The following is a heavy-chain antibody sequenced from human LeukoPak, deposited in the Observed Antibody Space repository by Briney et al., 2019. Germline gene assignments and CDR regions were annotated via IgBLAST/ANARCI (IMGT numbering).Heavy chain of an antibody. CDR3: AKATEQWLAIVDP. J-gene: IGHJ5*02. CDR2: ISYDGSNK. Sequence: GGSLRLSCAASGFTFSSYGMHWVRQAPGKGLEWVAVISYDGSNKYYADSVKGRFTISRDNSKNTLYLQMNSLRAEDTAVYYCAKATEQWLAIVDPWGQGTLVTVSS. CDR1: GFTFSSYG. V-gene: IGHV3-30*18. D-gene: IGHD6-19*01.